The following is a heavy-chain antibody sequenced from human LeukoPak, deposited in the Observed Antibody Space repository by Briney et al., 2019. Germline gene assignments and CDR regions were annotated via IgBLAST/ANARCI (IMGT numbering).Heavy chain of an antibody. J-gene: IGHJ4*02. CDR3: ARKENVYYYFDY. V-gene: IGHV4-28*02. D-gene: IGHD3-10*01. Sequence: SGPTLVNPTQTLTLTCTFSGFSLSTSGMCVSWIRQPPGKGLEWIGYIYHSGTTYYNPSLQSRVTMSVDTSKNQFSLKLSSVTAVDTAVYYCARKENVYYYFDYWGQGTLVTVSS. CDR1: GFSLSTSGM. CDR2: IYHSGTT.